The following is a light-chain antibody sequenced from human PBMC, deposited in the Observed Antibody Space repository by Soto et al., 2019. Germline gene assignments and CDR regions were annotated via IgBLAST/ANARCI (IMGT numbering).Light chain of an antibody. V-gene: IGLV2-11*01. Sequence: QSVLTQPRSASGSPGQSVTISCTGTASDVGGYSYVSWYQQHPGKVPKLIIYDVSKWPSGVPDRFSGSKSGNTASLTISGLQAEDEGDYYCCSYAGSYTFVFGTGTKVPS. CDR1: ASDVGGYSY. CDR2: DVS. J-gene: IGLJ1*01. CDR3: CSYAGSYTFV.